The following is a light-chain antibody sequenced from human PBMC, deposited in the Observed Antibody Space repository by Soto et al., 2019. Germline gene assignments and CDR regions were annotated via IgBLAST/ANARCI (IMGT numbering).Light chain of an antibody. CDR1: QSVSDNF. Sequence: EIVLTQSPGTLSLSPGETATLSCRASQSVSDNFLAWFQQKPGQAPRLLIHGASTRATGIPVRFSGSGSGTEFNFTLSRLEPEDFAGYYCQQYSGSPRTFGQGTKVEF. V-gene: IGKV3-20*01. J-gene: IGKJ1*01. CDR2: GAS. CDR3: QQYSGSPRT.